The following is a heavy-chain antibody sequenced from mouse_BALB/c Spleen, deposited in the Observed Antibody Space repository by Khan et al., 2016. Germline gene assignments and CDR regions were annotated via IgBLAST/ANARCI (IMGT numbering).Heavy chain of an antibody. CDR3: ARAPDDYDVGFAY. Sequence: EVELVESGAELVKPGASVKLSCTASGFNINDTYMHWVKQRPEQGLEWIGRIDPASGNTKYDPKFQGQGTITADTYSNTSYQQLSSLTSDAAAVYYCARAPDDYDVGFAYWGQGTLVTVSA. CDR1: GFNINDTY. J-gene: IGHJ3*01. V-gene: IGHV14-3*02. CDR2: IDPASGNT. D-gene: IGHD2-4*01.